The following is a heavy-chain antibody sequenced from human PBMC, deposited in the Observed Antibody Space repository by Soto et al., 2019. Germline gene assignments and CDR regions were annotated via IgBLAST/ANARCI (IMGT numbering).Heavy chain of an antibody. CDR3: AKAGTYYYDSSGYIDY. CDR2: ISGSGGST. CDR1: GFTFSSYA. D-gene: IGHD3-22*01. J-gene: IGHJ4*02. V-gene: IGHV3-23*01. Sequence: GGSLRLSCAASGFTFSSYAMSWVRQAPGKGLEWVSAISGSGGSTYYADSVKGRFTISRDNSKNTLYLQMNSLRAEDTAVYYCAKAGTYYYDSSGYIDYWGQGTLVTVSS.